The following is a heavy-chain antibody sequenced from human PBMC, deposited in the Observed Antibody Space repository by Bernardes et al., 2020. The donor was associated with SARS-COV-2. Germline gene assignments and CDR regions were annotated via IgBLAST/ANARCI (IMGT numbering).Heavy chain of an antibody. CDR2: INPSGGST. Sequence: ASVKVSCKASGYTFTSYYMHWVRQAPGQGLEWMGIINPSGGSTSYAQKFQGRVTMTRDTSTSTVYMELSSLRSEDTAVYYCAREDIVVVVAAAPLGYWGQGTLVTVSS. CDR3: AREDIVVVVAAAPLGY. J-gene: IGHJ4*02. V-gene: IGHV1-46*01. D-gene: IGHD2-15*01. CDR1: GYTFTSYY.